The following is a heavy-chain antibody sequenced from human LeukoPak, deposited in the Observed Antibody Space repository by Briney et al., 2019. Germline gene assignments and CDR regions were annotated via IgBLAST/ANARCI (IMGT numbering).Heavy chain of an antibody. J-gene: IGHJ5*02. D-gene: IGHD3-22*01. CDR3: ATDRDYYHSSGYSPFDP. CDR1: GYTLTELS. CDR2: FDPEDGET. V-gene: IGHV1-24*01. Sequence: ASVKVSCKVSGYTLTELSMHWVRQAPGKGLEWMGGFDPEDGETIYAQKFQGRVTMTEDTSTDTAYMELSSLRSEDTAVYYCATDRDYYHSSGYSPFDPWGQGTLVTVSS.